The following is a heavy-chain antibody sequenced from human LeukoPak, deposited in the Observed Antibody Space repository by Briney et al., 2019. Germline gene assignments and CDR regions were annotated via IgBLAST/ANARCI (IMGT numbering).Heavy chain of an antibody. CDR2: ISGSGGST. D-gene: IGHD3-10*01. Sequence: PGGSLRLSCAASGFTFSSYGMSWVRQAPGKGLEWVSAISGSGGSTYYADSVKGRFTISRDNSKNTLYLQMNSLRAEDTAVYYCAKGKVLLWFGTLFDYWGQGTLVTVSS. V-gene: IGHV3-23*01. CDR3: AKGKVLLWFGTLFDY. J-gene: IGHJ4*02. CDR1: GFTFSSYG.